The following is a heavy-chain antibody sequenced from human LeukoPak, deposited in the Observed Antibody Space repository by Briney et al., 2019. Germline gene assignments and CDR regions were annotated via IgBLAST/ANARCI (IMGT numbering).Heavy chain of an antibody. D-gene: IGHD3-10*01. CDR2: MYYSGSA. V-gene: IGHV4-59*11. Sequence: SETLSLTCTVSGGFISGHYWSWIRQPPGKGLEFIGSMYYSGSANYNPSLKSRVTISLDTSRNQFSLRLTSVTAADTAVYYCARADSANYYDSGRYFNYYYMDVWGKGTTVTVSS. CDR1: GGFISGHY. J-gene: IGHJ6*03. CDR3: ARADSANYYDSGRYFNYYYMDV.